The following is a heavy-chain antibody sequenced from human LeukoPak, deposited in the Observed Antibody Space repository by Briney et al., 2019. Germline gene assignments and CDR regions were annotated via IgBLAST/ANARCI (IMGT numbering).Heavy chain of an antibody. Sequence: GGSLRLSCAASGFTFSSYWMSWVRHAPGKGLEWVANIKQDGSEKYYVDSVKGRFTISRDNAKNSLYLQMNSLRAEDTAVYYCARDGIYDYVWGSYRLRAPYFDYWGQGTLVTVSS. CDR2: IKQDGSEK. J-gene: IGHJ4*02. V-gene: IGHV3-7*01. CDR3: ARDGIYDYVWGSYRLRAPYFDY. D-gene: IGHD3-16*02. CDR1: GFTFSSYW.